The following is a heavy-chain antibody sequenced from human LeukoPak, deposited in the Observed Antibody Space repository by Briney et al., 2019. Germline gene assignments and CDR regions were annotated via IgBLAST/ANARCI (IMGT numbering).Heavy chain of an antibody. CDR1: GFTFSNYN. D-gene: IGHD1-1*01. J-gene: IGHJ6*03. CDR3: ARVVSVAWSERRPGYYYMDV. V-gene: IGHV3-21*01. CDR2: ITRDSIYT. Sequence: GGSLRLSCAASGFTFSNYNMNWVRQTPGKGLEWVSSITRDSIYTFYADSVKGRFTISRDNAKNSLSLQMNSLRAEDTAVYYCARVVSVAWSERRPGYYYMDVWGKGTTVTVSS.